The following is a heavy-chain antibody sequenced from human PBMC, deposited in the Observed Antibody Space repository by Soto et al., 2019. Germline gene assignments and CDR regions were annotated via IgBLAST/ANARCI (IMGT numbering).Heavy chain of an antibody. CDR2: IIPIVGTG. CDR1: GGTFSNYA. D-gene: IGHD2-2*01. J-gene: IGHJ6*02. CDR3: ARVVILVPTASTHYYYHMDV. Sequence: VQLVQSGVEVRNPGSSVTVSCKASGGTFSNYAISWLRQAPGQGLEGMGGIIPIVGTGSYAQKFQGRVTITADEPTTTAYMELSSLRFEDTAVYYCARVVILVPTASTHYYYHMDVWGPGTTVTVSS. V-gene: IGHV1-69*01.